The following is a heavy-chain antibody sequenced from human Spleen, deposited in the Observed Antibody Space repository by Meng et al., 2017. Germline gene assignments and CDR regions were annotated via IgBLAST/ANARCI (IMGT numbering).Heavy chain of an antibody. D-gene: IGHD6-25*01. Sequence: QVSLVKSGSGLKKPGASVKVSCKPSGYNFPDYYIHWVRRAPGQGLEWMGRINPKSGDTHYAQKFQARVTMTGDTSISTAYMELSGLRSDDTAMYYCARDEDISAAGKLFGDYWGQGTLVTVSS. J-gene: IGHJ4*02. V-gene: IGHV1-2*06. CDR2: INPKSGDT. CDR3: ARDEDISAAGKLFGDY. CDR1: GYNFPDYY.